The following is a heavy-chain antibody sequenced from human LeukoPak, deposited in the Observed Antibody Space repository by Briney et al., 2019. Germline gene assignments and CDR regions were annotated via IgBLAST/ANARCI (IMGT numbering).Heavy chain of an antibody. CDR1: EYTFTDYA. CDR3: ARWVRGVVPAAPWDWFDP. CDR2: IIPIFGTA. J-gene: IGHJ5*02. Sequence: ASVTVSCKASEYTFTDYAINWVRQAPGQGLEWMGGIIPIFGTANYAQKFQGRVTITADESTSTAYMELSSLRSEDTAVYYCARWVRGVVPAAPWDWFDPWGQGTLVTVSS. D-gene: IGHD2-2*01. V-gene: IGHV1-69*13.